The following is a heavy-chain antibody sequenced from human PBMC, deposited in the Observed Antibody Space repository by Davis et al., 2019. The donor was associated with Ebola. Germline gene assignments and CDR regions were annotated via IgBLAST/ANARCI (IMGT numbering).Heavy chain of an antibody. V-gene: IGHV3-74*01. J-gene: IGHJ4*02. CDR2: INSDGFSA. Sequence: HTGGSLRLSCAASGFIFTNYWMHWVRQAPGKGLVWVSRINSDGFSAIYADSVKGRFTISRDNTKNSLYLQMNSLRDEDTALYYCSRGGAVKFDYWGQGTLVTVSS. CDR1: GFIFTNYW. D-gene: IGHD4-17*01. CDR3: SRGGAVKFDY.